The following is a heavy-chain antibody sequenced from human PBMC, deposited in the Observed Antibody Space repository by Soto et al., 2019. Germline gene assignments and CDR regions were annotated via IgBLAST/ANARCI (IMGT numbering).Heavy chain of an antibody. Sequence: PSETLSLTGTFSGGASSRGGYYWSWVRQHPGKGLEWIAYIYHSGRTPYNASLKSRVTIPGDTSKNQLSMKLSSVTAADTAVYYCARENPDNNWLDPWGQGTLVTVPQ. CDR2: IYHSGRT. CDR1: GGASSRGGYY. J-gene: IGHJ5*02. V-gene: IGHV4-31*03. CDR3: ARENPDNNWLDP.